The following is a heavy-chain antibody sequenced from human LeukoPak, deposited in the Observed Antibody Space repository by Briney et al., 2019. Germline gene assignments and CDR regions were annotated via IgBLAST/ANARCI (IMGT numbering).Heavy chain of an antibody. V-gene: IGHV4-34*01. CDR2: INHSGGT. CDR3: AAYSSSWYGVDY. D-gene: IGHD6-13*01. CDR1: GGSFSGYY. J-gene: IGHJ4*02. Sequence: SETLSLTCAVYGGSFSGYYWSWIRQPPGKGLEWIGEINHSGGTNYNPSLKSRVTISVDTSKNQFSLKLSSVTAADTAVYYCAAYSSSWYGVDYWGQGTLVTVSS.